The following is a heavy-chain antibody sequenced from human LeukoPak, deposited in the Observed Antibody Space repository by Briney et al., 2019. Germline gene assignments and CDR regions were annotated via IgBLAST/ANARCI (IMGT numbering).Heavy chain of an antibody. Sequence: GASVKVSCRASGGTFSSYAISWVRQAPGQGLEWMGGIIPIFGTANYAQKFQGRVTITTDESTSTAYMELSSLRSEDTAVYYCARGHYDFHPSGYYYYYMDVWGKGTTVTVSS. J-gene: IGHJ6*03. V-gene: IGHV1-69*05. CDR2: IIPIFGTA. D-gene: IGHD3-3*01. CDR1: GGTFSSYA. CDR3: ARGHYDFHPSGYYYYYMDV.